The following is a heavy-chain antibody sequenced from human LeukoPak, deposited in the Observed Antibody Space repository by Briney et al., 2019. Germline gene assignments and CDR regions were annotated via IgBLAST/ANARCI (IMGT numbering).Heavy chain of an antibody. J-gene: IGHJ3*02. CDR3: ARQIVVVPAAMDNKDAFDI. CDR2: IYYSGST. Sequence: SQTLSLTCTVSGGSISSGDYYWRWIRQPPGTGLEWIGYIYYSGSTYYNPSLKSRVTISVDTSKNQFSLKLSSVTAADTAVYYCARQIVVVPAAMDNKDAFDIWGQGTMVTVSS. V-gene: IGHV4-30-4*08. CDR1: GGSISSGDYY. D-gene: IGHD2-2*01.